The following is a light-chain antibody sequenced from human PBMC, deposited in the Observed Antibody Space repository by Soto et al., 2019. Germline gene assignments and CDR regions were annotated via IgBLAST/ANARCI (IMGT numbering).Light chain of an antibody. CDR3: QSYDSSLIGVI. Sequence: QSVLTQPPSVSGAPGQRVTISCTGSSSNIGAGYGVHWYIQLPGTAPKLLVYGDSNRPSGVPDRFSGSKSDTSASLAITGRQAEDEADYYCQSYDSSLIGVIFGGGTKLTVL. V-gene: IGLV1-40*01. CDR2: GDS. CDR1: SSNIGAGYG. J-gene: IGLJ2*01.